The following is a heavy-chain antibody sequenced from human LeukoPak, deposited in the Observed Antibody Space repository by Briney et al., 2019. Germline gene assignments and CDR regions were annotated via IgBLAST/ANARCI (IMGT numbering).Heavy chain of an antibody. D-gene: IGHD3-10*01. CDR2: IRKDESEK. CDR1: GFTFSNYW. CDR3: ARDSGSAYYYGSGTYYYDAFDF. V-gene: IGHV3-7*01. Sequence: GSLRLSCTVSGFTFSNYWMTWVRQAPGKGLEWVANIRKDESEKYYVHSVKGQLTISRDNAKNSLYLQMNSLRAEDTAVYYCARDSGSAYYYGSGTYYYDAFDFWGQGTTVTVSS. J-gene: IGHJ3*01.